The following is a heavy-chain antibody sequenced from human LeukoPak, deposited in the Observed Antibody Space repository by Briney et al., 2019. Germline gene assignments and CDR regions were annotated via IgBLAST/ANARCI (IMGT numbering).Heavy chain of an antibody. CDR2: VHYSGSA. CDR1: GVSIFSSY. D-gene: IGHD3-9*01. J-gene: IGHJ4*02. Sequence: SETLSLTCTVSGVSIFSSYWNWVRQPPGKGLEWIGYVHYSGSANYNPSLKSRVTISVDTSKSQFSLKLSSATAADTAVYYCATGRSIRYFDYWGQGTLLTVSS. CDR3: ATGRSIRYFDY. V-gene: IGHV4-59*12.